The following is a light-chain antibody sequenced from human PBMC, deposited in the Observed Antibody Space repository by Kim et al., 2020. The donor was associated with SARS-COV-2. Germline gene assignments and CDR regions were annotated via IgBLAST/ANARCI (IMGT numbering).Light chain of an antibody. J-gene: IGKJ4*01. CDR2: GAS. Sequence: SPGERGTLSCRASQSVSSSYLAWYQQRPGQAPRLLIYGASSRAIGIPDRFSGSGSGTVFTLTISRLEPEDFAVYYCQQYGSSRLTFGGGTKVDIK. CDR1: QSVSSSY. V-gene: IGKV3-20*01. CDR3: QQYGSSRLT.